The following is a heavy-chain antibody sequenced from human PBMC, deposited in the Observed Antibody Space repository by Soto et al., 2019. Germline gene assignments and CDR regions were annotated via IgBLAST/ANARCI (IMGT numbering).Heavy chain of an antibody. D-gene: IGHD2-21*02. J-gene: IGHJ5*02. V-gene: IGHV3-23*01. CDR3: ARYSRCGGDCPQYL. CDR1: GFTFGIYA. CDR2: ISDMGDRV. Sequence: QLLESGGGLVQPGGSPRLSCAASGFTFGIYAMSWVRQAPGKRLEWLSSISDMGDRVYYADSVKGRFTVSRDNSKNTLYLQMDSLRAEDTAVYYCARYSRCGGDCPQYLWGRGTLVTVSS.